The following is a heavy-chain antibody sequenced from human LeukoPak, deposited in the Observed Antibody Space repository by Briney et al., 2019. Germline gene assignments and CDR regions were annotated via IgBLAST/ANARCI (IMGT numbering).Heavy chain of an antibody. D-gene: IGHD3-9*01. CDR1: GYSFTSYW. V-gene: IGHV5-51*01. CDR3: ARHFDILTGYQSSFDY. CDR2: IYPGDSDT. Sequence: GESLKISCKGSGYSFTSYWIGWVRQMPGKGLEWMWIIYPGDSDTRYSPSFQGQVTISADKSIRTAYLQWSSLKASDTAMYYCARHFDILTGYQSSFDYWGQGTLVTVSS. J-gene: IGHJ4*02.